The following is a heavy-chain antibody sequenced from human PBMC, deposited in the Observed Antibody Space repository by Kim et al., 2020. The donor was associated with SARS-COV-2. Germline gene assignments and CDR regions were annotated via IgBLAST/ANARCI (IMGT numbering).Heavy chain of an antibody. V-gene: IGHV3-33*01. D-gene: IGHD5-18*01. Sequence: GGSLRLSCAASGFTFSSYGMHWVRQAPGKGLEWVAVIWYDGSNKYYADSVKGRFTISRDNSKNTLYLQMNSLRAEDTAVYYCARLGYSYGYYYYYGMDVWGQGTTVTVSS. CDR2: IWYDGSNK. CDR3: ARLGYSYGYYYYYGMDV. CDR1: GFTFSSYG. J-gene: IGHJ6*02.